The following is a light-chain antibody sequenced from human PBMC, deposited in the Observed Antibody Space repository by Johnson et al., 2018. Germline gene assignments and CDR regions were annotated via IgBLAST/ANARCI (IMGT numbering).Light chain of an antibody. V-gene: IGLV1-51*02. J-gene: IGLJ1*01. CDR2: ENN. CDR1: SPNIGNNY. Sequence: PVLTQPPSVSAAPGQKVTISCSGSSPNIGNNYVSWYQQPPGTAPKLLIYENNKRPSGIPDRFSGSTSGTSATLGITGPQTWDEADYYCGTWDSSLSAGNVFGAGTKVTVL. CDR3: GTWDSSLSAGNV.